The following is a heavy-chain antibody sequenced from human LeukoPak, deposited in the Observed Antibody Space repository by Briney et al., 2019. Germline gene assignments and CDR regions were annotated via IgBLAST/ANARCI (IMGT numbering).Heavy chain of an antibody. CDR3: AREAAVVAATFDY. CDR1: GFTFSSYS. CDR2: ISSSSSYI. V-gene: IGHV3-21*01. J-gene: IGHJ4*02. D-gene: IGHD2-15*01. Sequence: GSLRLSCAASGFTFSSYSMNWVRQAPGKGLEWVSSISSSSSYIYYADSVKGRFTISRDNAKNSLYLQMNNLRAEDTAVYYCAREAAVVAATFDYWGQGTLVTVSS.